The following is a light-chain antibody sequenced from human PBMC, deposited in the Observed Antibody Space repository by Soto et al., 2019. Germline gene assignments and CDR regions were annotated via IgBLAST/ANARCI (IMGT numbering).Light chain of an antibody. Sequence: EIVLTQSPATLSLSPGERATLSCRASQGVDSFFAWYQQKPGQAPRLLIYDASSRATGIPDRFSGSGSGTDFTLTISRLEPEDFAVYYCQQYGSSPQAFGQGTKV. CDR1: QGVDSF. CDR2: DAS. CDR3: QQYGSSPQA. V-gene: IGKV3-20*01. J-gene: IGKJ1*01.